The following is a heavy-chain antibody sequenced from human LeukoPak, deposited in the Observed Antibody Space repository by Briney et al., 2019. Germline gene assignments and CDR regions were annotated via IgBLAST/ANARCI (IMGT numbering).Heavy chain of an antibody. CDR2: ISSSSSTI. Sequence: GGSLRLSCAASGFTFDDYAMHWVRQAPGKGLEWVSYISSSSSTIYYADSVKGRFTISRDNAKNSLYLQMNSLRAEDTAVYYCARDRDYYDNSDYYSTSWGQGTLVTVSS. V-gene: IGHV3-48*04. CDR1: GFTFDDYA. D-gene: IGHD3-22*01. CDR3: ARDRDYYDNSDYYSTS. J-gene: IGHJ5*02.